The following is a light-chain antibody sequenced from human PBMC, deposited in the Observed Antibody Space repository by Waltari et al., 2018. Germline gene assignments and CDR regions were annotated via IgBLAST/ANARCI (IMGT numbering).Light chain of an antibody. CDR3: QQYGSSLRT. Sequence: ENVLTQSPGTLSLSPGERATPSCRASQSVSSSYLAWYQQKPGQAPRLLIYGASLRATGIPDRFSGSGSGTDFTLTISRLEPEDSAVYHCQQYGSSLRTFGQGTKVEIK. V-gene: IGKV3-20*01. J-gene: IGKJ1*01. CDR2: GAS. CDR1: QSVSSSY.